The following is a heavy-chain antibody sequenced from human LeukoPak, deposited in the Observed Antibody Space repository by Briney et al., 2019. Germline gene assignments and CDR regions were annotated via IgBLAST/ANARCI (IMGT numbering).Heavy chain of an antibody. J-gene: IGHJ5*02. CDR2: ISPNSGDT. D-gene: IGHD2-2*01. CDR3: ARGVGSSWFDP. CDR1: GYTFIAYN. V-gene: IGHV1-2*02. Sequence: ASVKVSCKASGYTFIAYNIHWVRQAPGQGLEWMAWISPNSGDTNTAQKFQGRVTMTRDRSIDTAYLELSSLTSGDTAVYYCARGVGSSWFDPWGQGTLVTVSS.